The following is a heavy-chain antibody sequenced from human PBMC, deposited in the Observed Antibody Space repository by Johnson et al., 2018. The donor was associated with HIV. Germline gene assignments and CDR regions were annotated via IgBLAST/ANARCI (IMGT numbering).Heavy chain of an antibody. CDR3: ARVRVGAFDI. V-gene: IGHV3-66*02. Sequence: EVQLVESGGGLVHPGGSLRLSCAASGFTVSTNYMSWVRQAPGKGLEWVSLIYTGGSTFYADSVKGRFTISRDNSKNALYLQMNSLRAEDTAVYYCARVRVGAFDIWAKGQWSPSLQ. CDR1: GFTVSTNY. J-gene: IGHJ3*02. CDR2: IYTGGST. D-gene: IGHD1-26*01.